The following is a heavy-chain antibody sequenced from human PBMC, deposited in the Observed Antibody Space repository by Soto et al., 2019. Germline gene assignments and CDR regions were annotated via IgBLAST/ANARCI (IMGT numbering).Heavy chain of an antibody. CDR1: GFTFSSYS. Sequence: EVQLVESGGGLVKPGGSLRLSCAASGFTFSSYSMNWVRQAPGKGLEWVSTISDNSRYIYYVDSVKGRFTISRDNSKNSLYLQMNSLRAEDTAVYYCARDTREGGPHYGSGTNVWGQGTLVTVSS. CDR3: ARDTREGGPHYGSGTNV. CDR2: ISDNSRYI. V-gene: IGHV3-21*01. J-gene: IGHJ4*02. D-gene: IGHD3-10*01.